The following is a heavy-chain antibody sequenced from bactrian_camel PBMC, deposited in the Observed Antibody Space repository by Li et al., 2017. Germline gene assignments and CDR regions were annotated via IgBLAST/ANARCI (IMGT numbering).Heavy chain of an antibody. V-gene: IGHV3S28*01. CDR1: GYTAVINY. J-gene: IGHJ6*01. CDR3: AAGQGVGWCLDAIRVGAEADFDY. D-gene: IGHD1*01. CDR2: IYTRDGTA. Sequence: QLVESGGGSVQAGGSLRLSCAASGYTAVINYMGWIRQSPGNEREVLAAIYTRDGTAHYADSVKGRFTISHDNANDTTFLQMNSLMPEDSAMYYCAAGQGVGWCLDAIRVGAEADFDYWGQGTQVTVS.